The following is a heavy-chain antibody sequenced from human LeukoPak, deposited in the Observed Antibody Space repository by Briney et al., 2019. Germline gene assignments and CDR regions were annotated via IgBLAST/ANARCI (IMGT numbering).Heavy chain of an antibody. Sequence: GGSLRLSCAASGFTFSSYGTHWVRQALGKGLEWVAVISYDGSNKYYADSVKGRFTISRDNSKNTLYLQMNSLRAEDTAVYYCAREYYDILTGLLGSLDYWGQGTLVTVSS. J-gene: IGHJ4*02. CDR2: ISYDGSNK. D-gene: IGHD3-9*01. CDR3: AREYYDILTGLLGSLDY. V-gene: IGHV3-30*03. CDR1: GFTFSSYG.